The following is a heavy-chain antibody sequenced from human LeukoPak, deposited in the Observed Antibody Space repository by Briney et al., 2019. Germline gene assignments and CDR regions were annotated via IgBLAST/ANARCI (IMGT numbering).Heavy chain of an antibody. Sequence: GGSLRLSCAASGFTFSSYAMSWVRQAPGKGLEWVSAISGSGGSTYYADSVKGRFTISRDNSKNTLYLQMNSLRAEDTAVYHCGRGNAAPPVDYWGQGTLVTVAS. V-gene: IGHV3-23*01. CDR3: GRGNAAPPVDY. CDR2: ISGSGGST. D-gene: IGHD2-8*01. J-gene: IGHJ4*02. CDR1: GFTFSSYA.